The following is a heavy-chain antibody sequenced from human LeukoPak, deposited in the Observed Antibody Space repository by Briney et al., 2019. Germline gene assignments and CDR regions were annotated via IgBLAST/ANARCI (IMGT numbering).Heavy chain of an antibody. CDR1: GFTVSSNY. CDR2: IYSGGST. D-gene: IGHD3-22*01. Sequence: LPGGSLRLSCAASGFTVSSNYMSWVRQAPGKGLEWVSVIYSGGSTYYADSVKGRFTISRDNAKNSLYLQMNSLRAEDTAVYYCARDYGEYYYDSSGYYGGFDYWGQGTLVTVSS. V-gene: IGHV3-53*01. CDR3: ARDYGEYYYDSSGYYGGFDY. J-gene: IGHJ4*02.